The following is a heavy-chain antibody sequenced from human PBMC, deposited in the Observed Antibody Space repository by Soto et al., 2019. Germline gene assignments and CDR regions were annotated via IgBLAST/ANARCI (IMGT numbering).Heavy chain of an antibody. Sequence: SETLSLTCAVYGGSFSGYYWSWIRQPPGKGLEWIGEINHSGSTNYNPSLKSRVTISVDTSKNQFSLKLSSVTAADTAVYYCASTVDIVATIGVFDYWGQGTLVTSPQ. CDR2: INHSGST. CDR1: GGSFSGYY. CDR3: ASTVDIVATIGVFDY. D-gene: IGHD5-12*01. V-gene: IGHV4-34*01. J-gene: IGHJ4*02.